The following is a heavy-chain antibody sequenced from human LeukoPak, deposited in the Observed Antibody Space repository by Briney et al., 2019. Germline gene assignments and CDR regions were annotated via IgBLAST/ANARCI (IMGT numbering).Heavy chain of an antibody. CDR2: IIPIFGTA. V-gene: IGHV1-69*05. J-gene: IGHJ4*02. CDR3: ARDAEYCTNGVCYGGFDY. D-gene: IGHD2-8*01. Sequence: SVKVSCKASGGTFSSYAISWVRQAPGQGLEWMGRIIPIFGTANYAQKFRGRVTITTDESTSTAYMELSSLRSEDTAVYYCARDAEYCTNGVCYGGFDYWGQGTLVTVSS. CDR1: GGTFSSYA.